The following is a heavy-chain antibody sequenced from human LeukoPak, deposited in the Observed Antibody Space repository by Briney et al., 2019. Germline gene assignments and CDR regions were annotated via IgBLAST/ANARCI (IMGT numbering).Heavy chain of an antibody. D-gene: IGHD3-9*01. V-gene: IGHV1-18*01. Sequence: GASVNVSCKTSGYTFTTYGISWVRQAPGQGLEWMGWISAYNGNTNYAQKLQGRVTMTTDAPTSTAYMELRSLRSDDTAVYYCARDRGGLRYFDWLSWFDPWGQGTLVTVSS. CDR2: ISAYNGNT. CDR1: GYTFTTYG. J-gene: IGHJ5*02. CDR3: ARDRGGLRYFDWLSWFDP.